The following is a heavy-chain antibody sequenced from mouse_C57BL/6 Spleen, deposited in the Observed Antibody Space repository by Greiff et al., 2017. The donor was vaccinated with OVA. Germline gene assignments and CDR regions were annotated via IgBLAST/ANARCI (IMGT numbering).Heavy chain of an antibody. J-gene: IGHJ3*01. CDR3: ASPTEFAY. CDR1: GFTFSDYG. D-gene: IGHD4-1*02. CDR2: ISSGSSTI. Sequence: EVQLVESGGGLVKPGGSLKLSCAASGFTFSDYGMHWVRQAPEKGLEWVAYISSGSSTIYYADTVKGRFTISRDNAKNTLFLQMTSLRSEDTAMYYCASPTEFAYWGQGTLVTVSA. V-gene: IGHV5-17*01.